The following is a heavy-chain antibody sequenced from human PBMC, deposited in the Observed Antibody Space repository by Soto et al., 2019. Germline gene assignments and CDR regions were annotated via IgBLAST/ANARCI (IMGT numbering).Heavy chain of an antibody. CDR3: ATMYYNDSSAFLEY. D-gene: IGHD3-22*01. CDR2: IYYSGNT. V-gene: IGHV4-59*12. Sequence: SETLSLTCTVSGGSISPYYWSWIRQPPGKGLEWIGYIYYSGNTYYNPSLKSRVTMSVDTSRNQLLLQLSSVTAADTAVYYCATMYYNDSSAFLEYWGHGTLVTVSS. CDR1: GGSISPYY. J-gene: IGHJ4*01.